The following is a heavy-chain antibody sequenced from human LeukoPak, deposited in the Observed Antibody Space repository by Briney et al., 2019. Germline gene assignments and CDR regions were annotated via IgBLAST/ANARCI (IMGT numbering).Heavy chain of an antibody. V-gene: IGHV1-18*01. D-gene: IGHD3-16*01. CDR3: ARGGSRTYYHYSGGSSGVHDT. J-gene: IGHJ3*02. CDR2: ISAYNGNT. Sequence: ASVKVSCKASGYTFTSYGISWVRQAPGQGLEWMGWISAYNGNTNYAQKLQGRVTMTTDTSTNTAYMELRSLRSDDTAVYYWARGGSRTYYHYSGGSSGVHDTWGQGTMVTVSS. CDR1: GYTFTSYG.